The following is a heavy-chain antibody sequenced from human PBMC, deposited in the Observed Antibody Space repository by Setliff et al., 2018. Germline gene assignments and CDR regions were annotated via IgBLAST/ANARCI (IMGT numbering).Heavy chain of an antibody. CDR3: ARLESLGDLSLYGLWFDP. D-gene: IGHD3-16*02. CDR1: GSSITSSNW. J-gene: IGHJ5*02. Sequence: SLTCAVSGSSITSSNWWSWVRQPPGKGLEWIGQIFHSGSTHYNPSLKSRLTISVDQSKNQFSLKLKSVTAADTAVYYCARLESLGDLSLYGLWFDPWGQGTLVTVSS. CDR2: IFHSGST. V-gene: IGHV4-4*02.